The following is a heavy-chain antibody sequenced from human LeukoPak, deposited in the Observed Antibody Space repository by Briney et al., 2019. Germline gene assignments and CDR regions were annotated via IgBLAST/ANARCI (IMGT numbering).Heavy chain of an antibody. D-gene: IGHD4-17*01. CDR3: ARVLYGDSYDAFDI. Sequence: GASVKVYCKASGYTFTGYYMHWVRQAPGQGLEWMGWINPNSGGTNYALKFQGRVTMTRDTSISTAYMELSSLRSDDTAVYYCARVLYGDSYDAFDIWGQGTMVTVSS. J-gene: IGHJ3*02. CDR2: INPNSGGT. V-gene: IGHV1-2*02. CDR1: GYTFTGYY.